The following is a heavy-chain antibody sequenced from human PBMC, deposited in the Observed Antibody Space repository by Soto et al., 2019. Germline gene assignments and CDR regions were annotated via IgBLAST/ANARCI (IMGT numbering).Heavy chain of an antibody. V-gene: IGHV3-23*01. CDR1: GFTFSSYA. Sequence: GGSLRLSCAASGFTFSSYAMSWVRQAPGKGLEWVSAISGSGGSTYYADSVKGRFTISRDNSKNTLYPQMNSLRAEDTAVYYCATAVPGDYLSHYYYMDVWGKGTTVTVSS. CDR2: ISGSGGST. J-gene: IGHJ6*03. D-gene: IGHD4-17*01. CDR3: ATAVPGDYLSHYYYMDV.